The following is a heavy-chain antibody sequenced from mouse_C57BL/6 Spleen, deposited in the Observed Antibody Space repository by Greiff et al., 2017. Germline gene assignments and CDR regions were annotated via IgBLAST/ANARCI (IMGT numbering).Heavy chain of an antibody. Sequence: QVQLKESGPELVKPGASVKLSCKASGYAFSSSWMNWVKQRPGKGLEWIGRIYPGDGDTNYNGKFKGKATLTADKSSSTAYMQLSSLTSEDSAVYFCARQDLYYYGSSLDYWGQGTTLTVSS. CDR1: GYAFSSSW. CDR3: ARQDLYYYGSSLDY. J-gene: IGHJ2*01. CDR2: IYPGDGDT. D-gene: IGHD1-1*01. V-gene: IGHV1-82*01.